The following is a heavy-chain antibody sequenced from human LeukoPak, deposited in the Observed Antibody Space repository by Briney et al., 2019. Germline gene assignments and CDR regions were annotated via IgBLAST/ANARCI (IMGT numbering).Heavy chain of an antibody. CDR2: IKPNSGGT. Sequence: ASVKVSCKASGYTFIDYYIHWLRQAPGQGLEWMGWIKPNSGGTNYARNFQGRITMTRDTSISTAFMELSSLRSDDPAVYYCARPSYCGGGCYYYFDYWGQGTLVTVSS. CDR1: GYTFIDYY. V-gene: IGHV1-2*02. J-gene: IGHJ4*02. D-gene: IGHD2-21*02. CDR3: ARPSYCGGGCYYYFDY.